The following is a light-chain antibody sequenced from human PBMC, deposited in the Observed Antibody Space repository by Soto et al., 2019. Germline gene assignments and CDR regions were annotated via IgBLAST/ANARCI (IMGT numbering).Light chain of an antibody. CDR1: QDISSY. V-gene: IGKV1-9*01. Sequence: DIQLTRSPSFLSASVGDRVTVTSRASQDISSYLAWYQQKPGKAPKLLIHTASTLQSGVPSRFSGSGSGAEFTLTISSLQPDDFATYYCQQRHSYPITFGQGTRLDIK. J-gene: IGKJ5*01. CDR3: QQRHSYPIT. CDR2: TAS.